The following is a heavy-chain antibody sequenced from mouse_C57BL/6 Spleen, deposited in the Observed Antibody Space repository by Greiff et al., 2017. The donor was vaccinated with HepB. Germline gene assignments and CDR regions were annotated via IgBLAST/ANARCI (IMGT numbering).Heavy chain of an antibody. CDR1: GYTFTSYW. CDR2: IYPGSGST. J-gene: IGHJ3*01. CDR3: ARHYYGSSPLPWFAY. D-gene: IGHD1-1*01. V-gene: IGHV1-55*01. Sequence: QVQLQQSGAELVKPGASVKMSCKASGYTFTSYWITWVKQRPGQGLEWIGDIYPGSGSTNYNEKFKSKATLTVDTSSSTAYMQLSSLTSEDSAVYYCARHYYGSSPLPWFAYWGQGTLVTVSA.